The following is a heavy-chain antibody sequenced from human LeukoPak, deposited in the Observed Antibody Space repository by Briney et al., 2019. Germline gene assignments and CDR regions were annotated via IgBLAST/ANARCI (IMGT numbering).Heavy chain of an antibody. D-gene: IGHD2-15*01. J-gene: IGHJ4*02. V-gene: IGHV5-51*01. CDR1: GYSFTSQW. Sequence: GESLKISCKGSGYSFTSQWIAWVRQMPGKGLEWMGIIYPGDSDTRYSPSFKGHVTISADRSITTAYLRWSSLKASDSAMYYCARPGYCSGGSCYHFDYWGQGTLVTVSS. CDR2: IYPGDSDT. CDR3: ARPGYCSGGSCYHFDY.